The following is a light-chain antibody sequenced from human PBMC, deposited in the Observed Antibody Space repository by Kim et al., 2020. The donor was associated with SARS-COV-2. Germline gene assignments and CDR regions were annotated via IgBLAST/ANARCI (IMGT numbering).Light chain of an antibody. CDR2: DVS. V-gene: IGLV2-14*04. CDR1: TSDFGYYNS. CDR3: NSHTTSSTYV. Sequence: GQSITISCTGTTSDFGYYNSVSCYQQHAGKAPKLIMYDVSERASGVSNRFSGSQSGNTASLTNSGLRAEDEADYYCNSHTTSSTYVFGSGTKVTVL. J-gene: IGLJ1*01.